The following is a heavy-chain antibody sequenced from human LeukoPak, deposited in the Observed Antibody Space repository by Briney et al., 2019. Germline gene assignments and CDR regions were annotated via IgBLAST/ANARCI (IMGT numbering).Heavy chain of an antibody. CDR1: GFTFSSYS. CDR3: ARDKTIFGEVDP. J-gene: IGHJ5*02. CDR2: ISSSSTYI. Sequence: PGGSLRLSWAASGFTFSSYSMNWVRQAPGKGLEWVSSISSSSTYIYYADSVKGRFTISRDNAKNSLYLQMNSLRAEDTAVYYCARDKTIFGEVDPWGQGTLVTVSS. D-gene: IGHD3-3*01. V-gene: IGHV3-21*01.